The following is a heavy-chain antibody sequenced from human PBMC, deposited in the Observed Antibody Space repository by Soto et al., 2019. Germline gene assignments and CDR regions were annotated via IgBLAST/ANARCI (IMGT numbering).Heavy chain of an antibody. D-gene: IGHD1-1*01. CDR2: IIPLHNTT. CDR1: GGAFTNYS. V-gene: IGHV1-69*08. Sequence: SVKVSCKVSGGAFTNYSLNWVRHAPGQGLEWLGGIIPLHNTTNYSLKLLGRGSVTADISSNTVYMHLSGLTSDDTATYYCAIWSNWNPLYYRGMDVWGQGTTVTVSS. CDR3: AIWSNWNPLYYRGMDV. J-gene: IGHJ6*02.